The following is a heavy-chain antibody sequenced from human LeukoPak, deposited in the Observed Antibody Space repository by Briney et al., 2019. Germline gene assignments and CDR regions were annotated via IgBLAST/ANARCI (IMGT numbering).Heavy chain of an antibody. CDR2: IIPIFGTT. V-gene: IGHV1-69*13. CDR1: GGTFSNYA. Sequence: GASVKVSCKSSGGTFSNYAINWVRQAPGQGLEWMGGIIPIFGTTNYAQKFQVRVTITADESTSTAYMELSSLRSEDTAVYYCARDRDCSGGSCYDWFDPWGQGTLVTVSS. CDR3: ARDRDCSGGSCYDWFDP. D-gene: IGHD2-15*01. J-gene: IGHJ5*02.